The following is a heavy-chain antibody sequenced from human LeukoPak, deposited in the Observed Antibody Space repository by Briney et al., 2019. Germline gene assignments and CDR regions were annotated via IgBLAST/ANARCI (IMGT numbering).Heavy chain of an antibody. V-gene: IGHV5-51*01. D-gene: IGHD3-22*01. CDR2: IYPGDSNT. CDR3: ARHTYYYDGSGYYSFFDY. CDR1: GYSFTSYW. Sequence: GESLKISCKGSGYSFTSYWIGWVRQMPVKGLEWMGIIYPGDSNTRYSPSFQGQVTISADKSIGTAYLQWSSLKASDTAMYYCARHTYYYDGSGYYSFFDYWGQGTLVTVSS. J-gene: IGHJ4*02.